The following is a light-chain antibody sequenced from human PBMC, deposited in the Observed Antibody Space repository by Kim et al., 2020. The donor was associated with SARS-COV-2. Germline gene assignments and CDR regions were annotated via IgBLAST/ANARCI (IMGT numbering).Light chain of an antibody. CDR3: QQYNTWLYT. CDR2: SAS. V-gene: IGKV3-15*01. Sequence: SVSPGERVTLSCKASQSVVNNLAWYQQKPGQAPKLLIYSASTRATDIPARFSGSGSGTGFTLTISSLQSEDFAVYYCQQYNTWLYTFGQGTKLEI. J-gene: IGKJ2*01. CDR1: QSVVNN.